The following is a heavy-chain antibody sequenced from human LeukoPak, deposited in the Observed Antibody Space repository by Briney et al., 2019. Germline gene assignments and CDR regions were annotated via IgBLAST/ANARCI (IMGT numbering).Heavy chain of an antibody. CDR3: ATMGVIIPHGYYYGMDV. CDR1: GGTFSSYA. V-gene: IGHV1-69*13. CDR2: IIPIFGTA. Sequence: SVKVSCKASGGTFSSYAISWVRQAPGQGLEWMGGIIPIFGTANYAQKFQGRVTITADESTSTAYMELSSLRSEGTAVYYCATMGVIIPHGYYYGMDVWGQGTTVTVSS. D-gene: IGHD3-10*01. J-gene: IGHJ6*02.